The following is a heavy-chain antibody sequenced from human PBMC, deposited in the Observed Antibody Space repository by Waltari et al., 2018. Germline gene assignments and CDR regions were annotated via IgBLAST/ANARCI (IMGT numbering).Heavy chain of an antibody. CDR3: ASHRPGGYGMDV. D-gene: IGHD2-15*01. Sequence: EVQLVESVGGLVQPGGSLGLSCEASVFTLSSYWMHWVRQVPGKGLVWVSAITSDGGRTRYADSVKGRFTISRDNAKNTLYLQMNSLRADDTAVYYCASHRPGGYGMDVWGHGTTVTVSS. CDR2: ITSDGGRT. J-gene: IGHJ6*02. V-gene: IGHV3-74*02. CDR1: VFTLSSYW.